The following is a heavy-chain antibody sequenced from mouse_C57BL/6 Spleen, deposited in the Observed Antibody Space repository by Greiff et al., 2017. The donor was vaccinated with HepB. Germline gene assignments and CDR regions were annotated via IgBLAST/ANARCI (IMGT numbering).Heavy chain of an antibody. D-gene: IGHD1-1*01. CDR3: ARWDTTDWYFDV. V-gene: IGHV1-55*01. CDR1: GYTFTSYW. Sequence: QVQLQQSGAELVKPGASVKMSCKASGYTFTSYWITWVKQRPGQGLEWIGDIYPGSGSTNYNEKFKSKATLTVDTSSSTAYMQLSSLTSEDSAVYYCARWDTTDWYFDVWGTGTTVTVSS. J-gene: IGHJ1*03. CDR2: IYPGSGST.